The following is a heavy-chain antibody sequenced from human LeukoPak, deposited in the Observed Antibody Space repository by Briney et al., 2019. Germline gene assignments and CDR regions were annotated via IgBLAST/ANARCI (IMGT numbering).Heavy chain of an antibody. D-gene: IGHD6-13*01. V-gene: IGHV4-4*07. CDR1: GGSISTYY. Sequence: PSETLSLTCSVSGGSISTYYGSWIRQSAGKGLEWIGRIHTSGSTNYNPSLKSRVTMSVDTSKNQFSLKVSSVTAADTAVYYCARHGIAAAGTTSPFNWFDPWGQGTLVTVSS. CDR3: ARHGIAAAGTTSPFNWFDP. J-gene: IGHJ5*02. CDR2: IHTSGST.